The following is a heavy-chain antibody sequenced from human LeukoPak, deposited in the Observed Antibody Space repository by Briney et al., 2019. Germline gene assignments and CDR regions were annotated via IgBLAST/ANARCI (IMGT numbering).Heavy chain of an antibody. J-gene: IGHJ1*01. V-gene: IGHV3-23*01. Sequence: PGGSLRLSCAASGFTFGSYGMSWVRHAPGKGLEWVSFITPNADRTSYADSVEGRFTISRDSPRNALYMQMNSLRDEDTAIYYCAIMHGYYDGSGYWVQWGQGTLVTVSS. CDR3: AIMHGYYDGSGYWVQ. D-gene: IGHD3-22*01. CDR1: GFTFGSYG. CDR2: ITPNADRT.